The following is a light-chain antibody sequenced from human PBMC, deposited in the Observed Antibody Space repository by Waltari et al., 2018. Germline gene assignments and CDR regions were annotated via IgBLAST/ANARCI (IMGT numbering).Light chain of an antibody. V-gene: IGKV3-15*01. CDR3: QQYNNWPPEDT. Sequence: EIVMTQSPATLSVSPGEGATLSCRASQSVSSNLARYQHKPGPAPRLLISGASPRATCIPARFSGSGSGTEFTLTISSLQSEDFAFYYCQQYNNWPPEDTFGQGTKLEIK. J-gene: IGKJ2*01. CDR2: GAS. CDR1: QSVSSN.